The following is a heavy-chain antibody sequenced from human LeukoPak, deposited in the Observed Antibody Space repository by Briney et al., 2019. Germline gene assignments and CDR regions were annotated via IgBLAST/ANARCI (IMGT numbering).Heavy chain of an antibody. Sequence: SETLSLTCTVSGGSISSYYWSWIRQPPGKGLQWIGYIYYTGTTNYNPSLKSRVTISVDTSKNQFSLKLSSVTAADTAVYYCAKDQSPGAYGGNEYYFDYWGQGTLVTVSS. CDR3: AKDQSPGAYGGNEYYFDY. D-gene: IGHD4-23*01. CDR1: GGSISSYY. CDR2: IYYTGTT. J-gene: IGHJ4*02. V-gene: IGHV4-59*12.